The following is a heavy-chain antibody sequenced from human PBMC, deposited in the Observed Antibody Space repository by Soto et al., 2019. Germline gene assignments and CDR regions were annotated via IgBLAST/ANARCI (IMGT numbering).Heavy chain of an antibody. J-gene: IGHJ4*02. Sequence: GGSLRLSCAASGFTFSSYSMNWVRQAPGKGLEWVSSISSSSSYIYYADSVKGRFTISRDNAKNSLYLQMNSLRAEDTAVYYCARAPDVDTAMADYWGQGTLVTVSS. CDR2: ISSSSSYI. CDR1: GFTFSSYS. CDR3: ARAPDVDTAMADY. V-gene: IGHV3-21*01. D-gene: IGHD5-18*01.